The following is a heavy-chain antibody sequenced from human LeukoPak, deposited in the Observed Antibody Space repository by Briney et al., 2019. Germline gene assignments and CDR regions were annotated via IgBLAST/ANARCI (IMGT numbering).Heavy chain of an antibody. D-gene: IGHD3-9*01. CDR3: ARDEYDILTGYYLDDY. Sequence: ASVKVSCKASGYTFTGYYMHWVRQAPGQGLEWMGWINPNSGGTNYAQKFQGRVTMTRDTSISTAYMELSRLRSDDTAVYYCARDEYDILTGYYLDDYWGQGTLVTVSS. CDR2: INPNSGGT. CDR1: GYTFTGYY. J-gene: IGHJ4*02. V-gene: IGHV1-2*02.